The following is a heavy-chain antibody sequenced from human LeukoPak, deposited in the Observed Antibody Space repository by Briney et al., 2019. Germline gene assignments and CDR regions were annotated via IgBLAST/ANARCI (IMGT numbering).Heavy chain of an antibody. CDR1: GGSISSSSYY. J-gene: IGHJ3*02. V-gene: IGHV4-39*02. CDR2: IYYSGST. D-gene: IGHD2-2*01. CDR3: AREEEDIVVVPAAHDAFDI. Sequence: SETQSLTCTVSGGSISSSSYYWGWIRQPPGKGLEWIGSIYYSGSTYYNPSLKSRVTISVDTSKNQFSLKLSSVTAADTAVYYCAREEEDIVVVPAAHDAFDIWGQGTMVTVSS.